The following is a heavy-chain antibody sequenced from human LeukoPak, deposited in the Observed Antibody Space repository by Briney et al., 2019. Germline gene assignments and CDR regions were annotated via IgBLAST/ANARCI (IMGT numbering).Heavy chain of an antibody. CDR1: RFIFSIFA. V-gene: IGHV3-21*01. Sequence: GGSLRLSCAASRFIFSIFAMSWVSHPPAKGLEWVSSISNISSYIYYADSLKGRFTISRDNPKNSLYLQMNSLRAEDTAVYYCAPRRFLAYWGQGTLVSVSS. D-gene: IGHD3-3*01. CDR3: APRRFLAY. J-gene: IGHJ4*02. CDR2: ISNISSYI.